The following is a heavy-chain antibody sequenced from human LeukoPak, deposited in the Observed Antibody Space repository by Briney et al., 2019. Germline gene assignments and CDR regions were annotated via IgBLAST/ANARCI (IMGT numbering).Heavy chain of an antibody. Sequence: PSETLSLTCTVCVGSIRLFYWSWIRHPPGKALEGIGYFYDTWSPKYKLPLDRRVHISDDMSRIQYYPNLTSVTPANPADYYFVRGRVSLNYWGQGTLDTVPS. CDR2: FYDTWSP. J-gene: IGHJ4*02. CDR3: VRGRVSLNY. V-gene: IGHV4-59*01. CDR1: VGSIRLFY.